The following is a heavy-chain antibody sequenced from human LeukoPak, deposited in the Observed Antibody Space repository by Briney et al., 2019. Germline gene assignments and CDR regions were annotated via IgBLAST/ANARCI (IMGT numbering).Heavy chain of an antibody. CDR2: IYYSGST. V-gene: IGHV4-59*01. CDR1: GGSISSYY. J-gene: IGHJ3*02. Sequence: PSETLSLTCTVSGGSISSYYWSLIRQPPGKGLEWIGYIYYSGSTNYNPSLKSRVTISVDTSKNQFSLKLSSVTAADTAVYYCARGVAAASAFDIWGQGTMVTVSS. CDR3: ARGVAAASAFDI. D-gene: IGHD6-13*01.